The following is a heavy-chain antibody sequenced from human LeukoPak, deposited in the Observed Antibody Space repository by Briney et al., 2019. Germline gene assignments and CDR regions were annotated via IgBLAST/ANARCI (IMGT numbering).Heavy chain of an antibody. V-gene: IGHV3-74*01. CDR1: GFTFSSYW. J-gene: IGHJ4*02. CDR3: ARGPYYYDSSGYYYG. CDR2: INTDGSST. D-gene: IGHD3-22*01. Sequence: PGGSLILSCAASGFTFSSYWMHWVRQAPGKGLVWVSRINTDGSSTSYADSVKGRFTISRDNAKNTLYLQMNSLRAEDTAVYYCARGPYYYDSSGYYYGWGQGTLVTVSS.